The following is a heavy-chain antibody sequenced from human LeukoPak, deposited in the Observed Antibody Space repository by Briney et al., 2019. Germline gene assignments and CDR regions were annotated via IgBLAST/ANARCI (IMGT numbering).Heavy chain of an antibody. Sequence: GGSLRLSCTASGFTFSNYWMTWVRQAPGKGLEWVASLNQDGRQTYYVDSVKGRFTISRDNAKNSLYLQMNSLRAEDTAVYYCARVSTTIDYWGQGTLVTVSS. V-gene: IGHV3-7*01. J-gene: IGHJ4*02. CDR1: GFTFSNYW. CDR3: ARVSTTIDY. CDR2: LNQDGRQT. D-gene: IGHD1-1*01.